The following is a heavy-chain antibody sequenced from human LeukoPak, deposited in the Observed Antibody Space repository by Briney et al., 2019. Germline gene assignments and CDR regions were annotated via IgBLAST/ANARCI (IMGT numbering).Heavy chain of an antibody. Sequence: SETLSLTCTVYGGSISSGGYYWSWIRQPPGKGLEWIGYIYHSGSTYYNPSLKSRVTTSVDRSKNQFSLKLSSVTAADTAVYYCARGLEYSYGYWDYYYYMDVWGKGTTVTVSS. CDR3: ARGLEYSYGYWDYYYYMDV. D-gene: IGHD5-18*01. J-gene: IGHJ6*03. CDR1: GGSISSGGYY. CDR2: IYHSGST. V-gene: IGHV4-30-2*01.